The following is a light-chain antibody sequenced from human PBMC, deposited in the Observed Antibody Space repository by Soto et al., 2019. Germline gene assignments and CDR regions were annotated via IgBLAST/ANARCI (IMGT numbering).Light chain of an antibody. CDR1: SSDVGAYNY. Sequence: QSALTQPPSASGYPGQSVTISCTGTSSDVGAYNYVSWYQQHAGKAPKLVIYEVTKRPSGVPDRFSGSKSANTASLTVSGLQADDDADYYCSSFASSNTWVFGGGTKLTVL. CDR3: SSFASSNTWV. V-gene: IGLV2-8*01. J-gene: IGLJ3*02. CDR2: EVT.